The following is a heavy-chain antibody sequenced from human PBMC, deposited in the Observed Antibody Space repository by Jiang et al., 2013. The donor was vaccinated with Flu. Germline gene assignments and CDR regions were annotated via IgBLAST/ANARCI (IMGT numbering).Heavy chain of an antibody. D-gene: IGHD3-16*01. CDR2: ISSSGITT. V-gene: IGHV3-11*01. Sequence: QLVESGGGLVKPGGSLRLSCAGSGFTFSDYFMYWIRQAPGKGLEWIAHISSSGITTYYADSVKGRFTSSRDNAKNSLDLQMNSLRADDTAVYYCVRGLSPLFDYWGQGTLVTASS. CDR1: GFTFSDYF. J-gene: IGHJ4*02. CDR3: VRGLSPLFDY.